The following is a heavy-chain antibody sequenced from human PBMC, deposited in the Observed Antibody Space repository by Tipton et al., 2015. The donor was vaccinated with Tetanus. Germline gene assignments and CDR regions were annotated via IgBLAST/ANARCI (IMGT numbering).Heavy chain of an antibody. CDR2: IYRRETT. CDR3: VRGRDQYKSGNY. D-gene: IGHD5-24*01. V-gene: IGHV4-39*01. Sequence: TLSLTCTVSGDSIGRTSPYWGWIRQPPGKDLEWIGSIYRRETTYYNPSLKSRVTVSIDMSKNQFSLKLSSVTAADTAVYYCVRGRDQYKSGNYWGQGTLVTVSS. CDR1: GDSIGRTSPY. J-gene: IGHJ4*02.